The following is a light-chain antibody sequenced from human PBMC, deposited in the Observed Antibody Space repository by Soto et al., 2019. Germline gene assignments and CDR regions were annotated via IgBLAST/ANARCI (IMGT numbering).Light chain of an antibody. V-gene: IGKV1-5*01. CDR1: QSVSGW. CDR2: DAS. J-gene: IGKJ1*01. CDR3: QQYNSYWRT. Sequence: DIQMTQSPSTLSASVGDTVTVTCRASQSVSGWLAWYQQKPGEAPKLLIYDASSLESGVPSRFSGSGSGTEFTLTISSLQPDDFATYYCQQYNSYWRTFGQGTKVDI.